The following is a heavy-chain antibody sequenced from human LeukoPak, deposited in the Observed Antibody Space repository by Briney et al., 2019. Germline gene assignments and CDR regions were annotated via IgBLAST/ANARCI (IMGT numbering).Heavy chain of an antibody. CDR1: GFTFSSYW. CDR3: ARRDYSGYHPDDY. Sequence: GGSLRLSCAASGFTFSSYWMSWVRQAPGKGLEWVANIKQDGSEKYYVDSVKGRFTISRDNSKNTLYLQMNSLRAEDTAVYYCARRDYSGYHPDDYWGQGTLVTVSS. J-gene: IGHJ4*02. D-gene: IGHD5-12*01. CDR2: IKQDGSEK. V-gene: IGHV3-7*01.